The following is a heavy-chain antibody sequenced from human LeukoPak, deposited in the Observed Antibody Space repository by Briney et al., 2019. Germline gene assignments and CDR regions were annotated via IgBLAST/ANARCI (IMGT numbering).Heavy chain of an antibody. J-gene: IGHJ4*02. D-gene: IGHD3-22*01. CDR2: ISYDGSNK. Sequence: GGSLRLSCAASGFPFSEYEMNWVRQAPGKVLEWVAVISYDGSNKYYADSVKGRFTISRDNSKNTLYLQMNSLRAEDTAVYYCATAHDDSGFDYWGQGTLVTVSS. CDR3: ATAHDDSGFDY. CDR1: GFPFSEYE. V-gene: IGHV3-30*03.